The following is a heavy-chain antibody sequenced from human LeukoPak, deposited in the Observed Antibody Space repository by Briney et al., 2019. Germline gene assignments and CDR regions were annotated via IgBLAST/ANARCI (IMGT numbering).Heavy chain of an antibody. J-gene: IGHJ4*02. CDR2: IKSKTDGGTT. CDR1: GFTFSNVW. CDR3: TSEPYDYVWGSYRYRVDY. Sequence: PGGSLRLSCVASGFTFSNVWMNWVRQAPGKGLEWVGRIKSKTDGGTTDYAVPVKGRFTISRDDSKNTLYLQMNSLKTEDTAVYYCTSEPYDYVWGSYRYRVDYWGQGTLVTVSS. V-gene: IGHV3-15*01. D-gene: IGHD3-16*02.